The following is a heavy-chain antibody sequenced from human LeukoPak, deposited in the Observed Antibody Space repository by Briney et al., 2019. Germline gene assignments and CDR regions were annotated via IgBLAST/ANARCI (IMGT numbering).Heavy chain of an antibody. V-gene: IGHV3-30*02. Sequence: GGSLRLSCAASGFTFSSYGMHWVRQAPGKGLEWVAFIRYDGSNKYYADSVKGRFTISRDNSKNTLYLQMNSLRAEDTAVYYCAKEYDFWSGYYPYYFDYWGQGTLVTVSS. J-gene: IGHJ4*02. CDR2: IRYDGSNK. CDR1: GFTFSSYG. CDR3: AKEYDFWSGYYPYYFDY. D-gene: IGHD3-3*01.